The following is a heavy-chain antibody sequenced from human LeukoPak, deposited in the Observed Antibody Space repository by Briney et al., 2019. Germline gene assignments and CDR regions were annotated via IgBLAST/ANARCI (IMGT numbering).Heavy chain of an antibody. D-gene: IGHD4-23*01. V-gene: IGHV4-59*08. CDR2: IYYSGST. CDR1: GGSISSYY. Sequence: SETLSLTCTVSGGSISSYYWSWIRQPPGKGLEWIGYIYYSGSTNYNPSLKSRVTISVDTSKNQFSLKLSSVTAADTAVYYCARYDYSGGFDYSGQGTLVTVSS. CDR3: ARYDYSGGFDY. J-gene: IGHJ4*02.